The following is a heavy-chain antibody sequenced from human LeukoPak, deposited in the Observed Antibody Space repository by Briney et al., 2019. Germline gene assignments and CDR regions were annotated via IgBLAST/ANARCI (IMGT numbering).Heavy chain of an antibody. Sequence: ASVKVSCKASGYIFTSYAMNWVRQAPGQGLEWMGWISAYNGNTNYAQKLQGRVTMTTDTSTSTAYMELRSLRSDDTAVYYCARGWDSSGYYYFDYWGQGTLVTVSS. CDR2: ISAYNGNT. J-gene: IGHJ4*02. CDR3: ARGWDSSGYYYFDY. V-gene: IGHV1-18*01. D-gene: IGHD3-22*01. CDR1: GYIFTSYA.